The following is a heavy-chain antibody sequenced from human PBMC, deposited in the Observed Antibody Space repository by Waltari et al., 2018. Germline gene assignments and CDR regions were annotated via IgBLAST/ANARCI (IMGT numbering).Heavy chain of an antibody. CDR1: GFTFSSYA. CDR3: AKRPFGVVSDDAFDI. Sequence: EVQLLESGRGLVQPGGSLRLSCAASGFTFSSYAMSWVRQAPGKGLEWVSTISGGGGGTYYADSVKGRFTIFRDNPKNTLYLQLNSLRAGDTAVYYCAKRPFGVVSDDAFDIWGQGTMVTVSS. V-gene: IGHV3-23*01. CDR2: ISGGGGGT. D-gene: IGHD3-3*01. J-gene: IGHJ3*02.